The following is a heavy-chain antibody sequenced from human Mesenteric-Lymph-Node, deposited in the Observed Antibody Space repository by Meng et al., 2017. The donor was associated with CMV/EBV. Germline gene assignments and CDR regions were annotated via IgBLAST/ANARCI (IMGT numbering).Heavy chain of an antibody. D-gene: IGHD6-13*01. CDR3: ARGGTGYRSSWYYFDY. CDR2: SSTDGSTI. CDR1: GFTFSDYY. Sequence: GESLKISCAASGFTFSDYYMSWIRQAPGKGLEWVSYSSTDGSTIYYADSVKGRFTISRDNAKYSLDLQMNSLRVEDAAVYYCARGGTGYRSSWYYFDYWGQGTLVTVSS. J-gene: IGHJ4*02. V-gene: IGHV3-11*01.